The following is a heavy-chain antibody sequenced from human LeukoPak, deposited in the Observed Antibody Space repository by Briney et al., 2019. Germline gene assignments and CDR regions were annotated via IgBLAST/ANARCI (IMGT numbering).Heavy chain of an antibody. V-gene: IGHV3-7*01. CDR3: ARDSPERGYSYGPLDNYFDY. CDR1: GFTFSSYS. J-gene: IGHJ4*02. Sequence: GGSLRLSCAASGFTFSSYSMNWVRQAPGKRLEWVANIKQDGSEKYYVDSVKGRFTISRDNAKNSLYLQMNFLRAEDTAVYYCARDSPERGYSYGPLDNYFDYWGQGTLVTVSS. CDR2: IKQDGSEK. D-gene: IGHD5-18*01.